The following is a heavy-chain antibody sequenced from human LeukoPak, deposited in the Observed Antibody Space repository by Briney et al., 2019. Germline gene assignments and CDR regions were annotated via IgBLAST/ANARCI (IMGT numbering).Heavy chain of an antibody. J-gene: IGHJ5*02. D-gene: IGHD4-11*01. CDR3: ASHSHNWFDP. V-gene: IGHV4-61*02. Sequence: SETLSLTCAVSGGSISSGGYSWSWIRQPPGKGLEWIGRIYTSGSTNYNPSLKSRVTMSVDTSKNQFSLKLSSVTAADTAVYYCASHSHNWFDPWGQGTLVTVSS. CDR2: IYTSGST. CDR1: GGSISSGGYS.